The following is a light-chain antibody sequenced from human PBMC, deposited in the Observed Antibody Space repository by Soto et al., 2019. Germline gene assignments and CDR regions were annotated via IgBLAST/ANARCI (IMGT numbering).Light chain of an antibody. V-gene: IGKV3-15*01. CDR1: QSVTDN. J-gene: IGKJ1*01. Sequence: EIVMTQAPATLSVSPGERATLSCRASQSVTDNLAWYQQKPGQAPRLLIYGASTRYTAVPARFSGGGSETEFTLTISSLQSEDFAVYYCQQYKDWPRTFGQGTKVAIK. CDR3: QQYKDWPRT. CDR2: GAS.